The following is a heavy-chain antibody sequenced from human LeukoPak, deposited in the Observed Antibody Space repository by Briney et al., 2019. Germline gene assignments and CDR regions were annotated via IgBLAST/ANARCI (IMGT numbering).Heavy chain of an antibody. CDR1: GFTFSTSA. CDR2: ITGGGDYT. Sequence: GGSLRLSCAASGFTFSTSAMSWVRQVPGKGLEWVSAITGGGDYTYYADSVKGRFTISRDNPKNAVYLQMISLRAEDTAVYYCAKGYSGIEAFDVWGQGTMVTVSS. D-gene: IGHD1-26*01. CDR3: AKGYSGIEAFDV. J-gene: IGHJ3*01. V-gene: IGHV3-23*01.